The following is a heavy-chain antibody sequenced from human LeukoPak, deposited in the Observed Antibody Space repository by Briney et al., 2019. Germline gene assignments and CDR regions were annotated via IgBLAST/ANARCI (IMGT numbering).Heavy chain of an antibody. CDR1: GFTFSHFG. Sequence: GGSLRLSCEASGFTFSHFGMHWVRQAPGKGLEWVAVIWSDATNEYYADSVKGRFTISRDDAKNSLYLQMNSPRVEDTAVYYCARADCSGSTCYLRRSWFDPWGQGTLVTVSS. CDR2: IWSDATNE. D-gene: IGHD2-2*01. V-gene: IGHV3-33*01. CDR3: ARADCSGSTCYLRRSWFDP. J-gene: IGHJ5*02.